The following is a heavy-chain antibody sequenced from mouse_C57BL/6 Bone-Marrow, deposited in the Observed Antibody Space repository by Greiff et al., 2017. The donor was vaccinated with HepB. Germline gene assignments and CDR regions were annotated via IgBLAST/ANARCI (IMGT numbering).Heavy chain of an antibody. CDR2: ISGGGGNT. Sequence: EVQVVESGGGLVKPGGSLKLSCAASGFTFSSYTMSWVRQTPEKRLEWVATISGGGGNTYYPDSVKGRFTISRDNAKNTLYLQMSSLRSEDTALYLCARHRGVAQWYFDVWGRGTTVSVFS. CDR3: ARHRGVAQWYFDV. CDR1: GFTFSSYT. D-gene: IGHD1-3*01. J-gene: IGHJ1*03. V-gene: IGHV5-9*01.